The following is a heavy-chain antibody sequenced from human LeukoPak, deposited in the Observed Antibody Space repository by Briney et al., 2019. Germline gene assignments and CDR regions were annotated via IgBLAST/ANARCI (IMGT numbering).Heavy chain of an antibody. CDR1: GFTFSNNA. V-gene: IGHV3-30*04. CDR3: ARTPGYSYYSGMDV. Sequence: PGRSLRLSCAASGFTFSNNAMHWVRQAPGKGLEWVAVISYDGSNKYYADSVKGRFTITRDNSKNTLYLQMNSLRAEDTAVYYCARTPGYSYYSGMDVWGQGTAVTVSS. J-gene: IGHJ6*02. D-gene: IGHD5-12*01. CDR2: ISYDGSNK.